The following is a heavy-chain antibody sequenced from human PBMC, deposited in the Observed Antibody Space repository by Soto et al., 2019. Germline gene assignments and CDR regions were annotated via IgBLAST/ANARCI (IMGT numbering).Heavy chain of an antibody. CDR3: ARGHWNYYYYYGMDV. CDR2: ISAYNGNT. CDR1: GYTFTSYG. Sequence: ASVKVSCKASGYTFTSYGISWVRQAPGQGLEWMGWISAYNGNTNYAQKLQGRVTMTTDTSTSTAYMELRSLRSGDTAVYYCARGHWNYYYYYGMDVWGQGTTVTVSS. D-gene: IGHD1-1*01. J-gene: IGHJ6*02. V-gene: IGHV1-18*01.